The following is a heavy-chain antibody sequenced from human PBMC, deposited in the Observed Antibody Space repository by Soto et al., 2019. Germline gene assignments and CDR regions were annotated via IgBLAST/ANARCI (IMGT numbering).Heavy chain of an antibody. V-gene: IGHV4-31*03. CDR2: IYYSGST. CDR1: GGSISSGGYY. J-gene: IGHJ3*02. CDR3: ARVFAVGTTVTTVPAFDI. D-gene: IGHD4-17*01. Sequence: QVQLQESGPGLVKPSQTLSLTCTVSGGSISSGGYYWSWIRQHPGKGLEWSGYIYYSGSTYYNPSLKSRVTISVDTSKNQFSLKLSSVTAADTAVYYCARVFAVGTTVTTVPAFDIWGQGTMVTVSS.